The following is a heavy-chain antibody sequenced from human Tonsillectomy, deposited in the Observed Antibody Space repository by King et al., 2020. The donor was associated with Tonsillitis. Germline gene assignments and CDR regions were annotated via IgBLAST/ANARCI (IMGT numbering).Heavy chain of an antibody. V-gene: IGHV5-51*03. CDR1: GYSFTSNW. CDR2: IYPGDSDT. D-gene: IGHD3-10*01. Sequence: QLVQSGAEVKKPGESLKISCKGSGYSFTSNWIGWVRQMPGKGLEWMGLIYPGDSDTRYSPSFQGQVTISADKSISTAYLHWSSLKASDTAMYYCATTEGDYYGSGSYYGGAFDIWGQGTMVTVSS. J-gene: IGHJ3*02. CDR3: ATTEGDYYGSGSYYGGAFDI.